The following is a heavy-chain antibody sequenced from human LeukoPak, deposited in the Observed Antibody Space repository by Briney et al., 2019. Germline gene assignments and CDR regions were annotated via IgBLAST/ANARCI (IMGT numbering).Heavy chain of an antibody. Sequence: PGGSLRLSCAASGFTFSSYGMHWVRQAPGKGLEWVAVIWYDGSNKYYADSVKGRFAISRDNSKNTLYLQMNSLRAEDTAVYYCARSYDYGDYVDYWGQGTLVTVSS. CDR3: ARSYDYGDYVDY. CDR2: IWYDGSNK. J-gene: IGHJ4*02. CDR1: GFTFSSYG. D-gene: IGHD4-17*01. V-gene: IGHV3-33*01.